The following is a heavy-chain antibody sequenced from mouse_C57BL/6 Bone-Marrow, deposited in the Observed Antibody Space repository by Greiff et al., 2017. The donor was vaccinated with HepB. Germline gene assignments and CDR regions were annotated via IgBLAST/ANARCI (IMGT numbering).Heavy chain of an antibody. J-gene: IGHJ3*01. Sequence: EVQGVESGGGLVQPGGSLKLSCAASGFTFSDYYMYWVRQTPEKRLEWVAYISNGGGSTYYPDTVKGRFTISRDNAKNTLYLQMSRLKSDDTAMYYCARLGRFAYWGQGTLVTVSA. CDR3: ARLGRFAY. V-gene: IGHV5-12*01. D-gene: IGHD4-1*01. CDR2: ISNGGGST. CDR1: GFTFSDYY.